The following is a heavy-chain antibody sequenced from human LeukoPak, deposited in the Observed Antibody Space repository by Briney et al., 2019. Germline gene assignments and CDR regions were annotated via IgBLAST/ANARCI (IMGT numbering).Heavy chain of an antibody. V-gene: IGHV3-21*01. CDR3: ARDSDYYYYMDV. CDR1: GFTFSNYN. Sequence: GGSLRLSCAASGFTFSNYNMNWVRQAPGKGLEWVSSISSSSSYIYYADSVKGRFTISRGNAKNSLYLQMNSLRAEDTAVYYYARDSDYYYYMDVWGKGTTVTVSS. J-gene: IGHJ6*03. CDR2: ISSSSSYI.